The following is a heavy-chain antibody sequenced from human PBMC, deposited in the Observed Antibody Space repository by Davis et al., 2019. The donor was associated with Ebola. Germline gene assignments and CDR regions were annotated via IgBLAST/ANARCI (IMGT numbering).Heavy chain of an antibody. D-gene: IGHD4-17*01. Sequence: PGGSLRLSCAASGFTVSSNYMSWVRQAPGKGLEWVSVIYSGGSTYYADSVKGRFTISRHNSKNTLYLQMNSLRAEDTAVYYCAKLLYGDYYDWFDPWGQGTLVTVSS. J-gene: IGHJ5*02. CDR1: GFTVSSNY. CDR2: IYSGGST. V-gene: IGHV3-53*04. CDR3: AKLLYGDYYDWFDP.